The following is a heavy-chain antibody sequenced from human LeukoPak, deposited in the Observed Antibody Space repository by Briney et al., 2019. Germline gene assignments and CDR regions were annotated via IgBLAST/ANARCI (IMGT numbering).Heavy chain of an antibody. CDR2: IIPIFGTA. J-gene: IGHJ6*03. CDR3: SSSSGYNYYYYTDV. Sequence: ASVKVSCKASGGTFSSYAISWVRQAPGQGLEWMGGIIPIFGTANYAQKFQGRVTITTDESTSTAYMELSSLRSEDTAVYYCSSSSGYNYYYYTDVWGKGTTVTVSS. CDR1: GGTFSSYA. D-gene: IGHD3-22*01. V-gene: IGHV1-69*05.